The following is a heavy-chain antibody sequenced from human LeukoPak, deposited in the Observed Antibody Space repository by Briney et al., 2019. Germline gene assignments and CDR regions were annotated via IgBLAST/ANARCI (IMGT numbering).Heavy chain of an antibody. CDR1: GYSISSGYY. Sequence: PSETLSLTCSVSGYSISSGYYWGWIRQPPGKGLEWIGSIYHSGSTYYTPSLKSRVTMSADTSKNQFSLRLSSVTAADTAVYYCARVGLGYYYYYYMDVWGKGTTVTVSS. CDR3: ARVGLGYYYYYYMDV. D-gene: IGHD3/OR15-3a*01. V-gene: IGHV4-38-2*02. CDR2: IYHSGST. J-gene: IGHJ6*03.